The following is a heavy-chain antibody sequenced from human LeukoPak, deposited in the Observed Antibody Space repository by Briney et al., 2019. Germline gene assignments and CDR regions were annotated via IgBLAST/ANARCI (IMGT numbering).Heavy chain of an antibody. D-gene: IGHD3-22*01. CDR3: AHRKNYYDSSVFDN. V-gene: IGHV2-5*02. Sequence: ASGPTLVNPTQTLTLTCTFSGFSLNTRGVGVGWIRQPPGRALEWLALIYWDDDRRYSPSLKSRLTITKDTSKNQVVLTTTNMDPVDTATYFCAHRKNYYDSSVFDNWGQGTLVTVSS. CDR2: IYWDDDR. CDR1: GFSLNTRGVG. J-gene: IGHJ4*02.